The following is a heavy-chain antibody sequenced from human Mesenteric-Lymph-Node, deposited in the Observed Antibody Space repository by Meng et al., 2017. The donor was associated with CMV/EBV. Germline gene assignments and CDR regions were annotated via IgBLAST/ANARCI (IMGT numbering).Heavy chain of an antibody. CDR3: ARVSTPMGAWFFDL. D-gene: IGHD5-18*01. J-gene: IGHJ2*01. CDR1: GDYISGGDYF. V-gene: IGHV4-30-4*08. Sequence: FGDYISGGDYFWSWIRQSPGKGLEWIGYISDSGSTYYKPSLKSRATISLSTSKNHLSLRLGSVTAADAAIYYCARVSTPMGAWFFDLWGRGTLVTVSS. CDR2: ISDSGST.